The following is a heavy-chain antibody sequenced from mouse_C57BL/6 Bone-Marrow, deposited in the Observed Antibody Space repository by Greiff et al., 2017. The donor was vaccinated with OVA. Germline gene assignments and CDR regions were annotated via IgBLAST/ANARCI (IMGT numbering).Heavy chain of an antibody. V-gene: IGHV3-8*01. CDR1: GYSITSDY. CDR3: ARKGWLLHWYFDV. CDR2: ISYSGST. Sequence: VQLQQSGPGLAKPSQTLSLPCSVTGYSITSDYWNWIRKFPGNKLEYMGYISYSGSTYYNPSLKSRISITRDTSKNQYYLQLNSVTTEDTATYCWARKGWLLHWYFDVWGTGTTVTVSS. J-gene: IGHJ1*03. D-gene: IGHD2-3*01.